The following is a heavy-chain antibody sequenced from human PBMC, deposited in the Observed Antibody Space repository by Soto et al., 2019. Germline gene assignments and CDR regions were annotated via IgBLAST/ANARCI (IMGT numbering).Heavy chain of an antibody. CDR1: GASISSGRYF. Sequence: PLSLTCPVSGASISSGRYFWTWVRQHPGEGLEWIGFISYSGSTHYNPSLKSRVAISMDKSNNQFSLRLISGTAADTAVYHCARDGDASGRFPRGLDPWGQGTLVTVSS. D-gene: IGHD3-10*01. V-gene: IGHV4-31*03. J-gene: IGHJ5*02. CDR3: ARDGDASGRFPRGLDP. CDR2: ISYSGST.